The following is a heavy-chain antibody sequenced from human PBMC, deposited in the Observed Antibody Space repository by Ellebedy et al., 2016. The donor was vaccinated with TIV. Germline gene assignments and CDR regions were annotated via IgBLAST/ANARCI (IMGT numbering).Heavy chain of an antibody. J-gene: IGHJ4*02. CDR3: VRGYSLSVGGY. Sequence: GESLKISCAASEFTFSSYWMYWVRQTPEKGLVWVSRINSDGSTTNYADSVKGRFTISRDNAKNTLYLQMNSLRADDTALYYCVRGYSLSVGGYWGQGTLVTVSS. CDR2: INSDGSTT. D-gene: IGHD5-12*01. V-gene: IGHV3-74*01. CDR1: EFTFSSYW.